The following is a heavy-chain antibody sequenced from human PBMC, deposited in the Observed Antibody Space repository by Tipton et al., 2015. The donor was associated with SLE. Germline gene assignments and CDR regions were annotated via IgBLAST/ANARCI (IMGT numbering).Heavy chain of an antibody. CDR1: GFTLSNYA. V-gene: IGHV3-30*04. CDR2: ISYDGSNK. D-gene: IGHD1-26*01. Sequence: SLRLSCAASGFTLSNYAMHWVRQAPGKGLEWVAVISYDGSNKYEDSVKGRFTISRDNSKNTLYLQMNSLRAEDTAVYYCAGELLDYFDFWGQGTLVTVSS. CDR3: AGELLDYFDF. J-gene: IGHJ4*02.